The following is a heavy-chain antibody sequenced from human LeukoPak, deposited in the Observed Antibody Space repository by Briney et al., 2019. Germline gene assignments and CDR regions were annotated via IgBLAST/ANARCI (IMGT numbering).Heavy chain of an antibody. V-gene: IGHV1-18*01. Sequence: ASVKVSCKASGYTFTSYGISWVRQAPGQGLEWMGWISAYNGDTNYAQKLQGRVTMTTDTSTSTAYMELRSLRSDDTAVYYCARDWFNSLVRGVISGWFDPWGQGTLVTVSS. J-gene: IGHJ5*02. D-gene: IGHD3-10*01. CDR1: GYTFTSYG. CDR2: ISAYNGDT. CDR3: ARDWFNSLVRGVISGWFDP.